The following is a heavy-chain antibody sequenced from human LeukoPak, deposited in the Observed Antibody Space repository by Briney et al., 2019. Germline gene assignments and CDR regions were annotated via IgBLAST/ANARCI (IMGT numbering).Heavy chain of an antibody. Sequence: ASVKVSCKASGYTFTSYYMHWVRQAPGQGLEWMGIINPSGGSTSYAQKFQGRVTMTRDMSTSTVYMELSSLRSEDTAVYYCAREGSVITFGGVKSGDHLSFDYWGQGTLVTVSS. CDR3: AREGSVITFGGVKSGDHLSFDY. CDR1: GYTFTSYY. CDR2: INPSGGST. V-gene: IGHV1-46*01. D-gene: IGHD3-16*01. J-gene: IGHJ4*02.